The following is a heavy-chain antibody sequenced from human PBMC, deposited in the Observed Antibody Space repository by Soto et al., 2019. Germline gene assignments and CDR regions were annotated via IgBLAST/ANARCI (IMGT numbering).Heavy chain of an antibody. J-gene: IGHJ4*02. CDR3: AHIIMITFGGVIVQYYFDY. CDR2: IYWDDDK. V-gene: IGHV2-5*02. Sequence: QITLKESGPTLVKPTQTLTLTCTFSGFSLSTSGVGVGWIRQPPGKALEWLALIYWDDDKRYSPSLKSRLTITKDTYKNQVVLTMTNMDPVDTATYYCAHIIMITFGGVIVQYYFDYWGQGTLVTVSS. CDR1: GFSLSTSGVG. D-gene: IGHD3-16*02.